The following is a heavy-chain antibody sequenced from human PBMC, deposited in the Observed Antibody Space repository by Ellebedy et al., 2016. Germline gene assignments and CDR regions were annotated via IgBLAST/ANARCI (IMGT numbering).Heavy chain of an antibody. J-gene: IGHJ6*03. CDR1: GFTFSSYW. D-gene: IGHD3-3*01. V-gene: IGHV3-7*01. CDR2: IKGDGSEK. Sequence: GESLKISXAASGFTFSSYWMSWVRQAPGKGLEWVANIKGDGSEKYYVDSVKGRFTISRDNAKNSLYLQMNSLRAEDTAVYYCARERGLEWLLYGYYYYMDVWGKGTTVTVSS. CDR3: ARERGLEWLLYGYYYYMDV.